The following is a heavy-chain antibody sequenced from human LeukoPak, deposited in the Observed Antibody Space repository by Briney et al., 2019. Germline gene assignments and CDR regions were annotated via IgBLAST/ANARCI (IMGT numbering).Heavy chain of an antibody. D-gene: IGHD4-17*01. V-gene: IGHV3-74*01. CDR3: ARDSFDYGDYVSEYFQH. J-gene: IGHJ1*01. Sequence: GGSLRLSCAASGFTFSSYWMHWVRQAPGKGLVWVSRINSDGSGTSYADSVKGRFTISRDNAKNTLYLQMNSLRAEDTAVYYCARDSFDYGDYVSEYFQHWGQGTLVTVSS. CDR1: GFTFSSYW. CDR2: INSDGSGT.